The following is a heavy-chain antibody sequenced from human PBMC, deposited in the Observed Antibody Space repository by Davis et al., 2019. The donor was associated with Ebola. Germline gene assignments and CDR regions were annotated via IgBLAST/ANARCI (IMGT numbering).Heavy chain of an antibody. CDR1: GGSFSGYY. Sequence: SETLSLTCAVYGGSFSGYYWSWIRQPPGKGLEWIGEINHGGSTNYNPSLKSRVTISVDTSKNQFSLKLSSVTAADTAVYYCARDRGYSYGCDYWGQGTLVTVSS. V-gene: IGHV4-34*01. CDR3: ARDRGYSYGCDY. D-gene: IGHD5-18*01. CDR2: INHGGST. J-gene: IGHJ4*02.